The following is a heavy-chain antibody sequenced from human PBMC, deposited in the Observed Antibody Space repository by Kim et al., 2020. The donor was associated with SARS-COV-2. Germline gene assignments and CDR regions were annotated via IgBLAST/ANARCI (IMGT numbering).Heavy chain of an antibody. CDR1: GCTFTSNA. Sequence: SSVKVSCKASGCTFTSNAISWVRQAPGQGLEWMGWIIANHGEPKYAQGFTGRVSINADTSVSTAYLQLRSLKSEHTAIDYCVRNLLRRKLDALSFVNSW. D-gene: IGHD2-15*01. CDR3: VRNLLRRKLDALSFVNS. J-gene: IGHJ5*01. CDR2: IIANHGEP. V-gene: IGHV1-69*10.